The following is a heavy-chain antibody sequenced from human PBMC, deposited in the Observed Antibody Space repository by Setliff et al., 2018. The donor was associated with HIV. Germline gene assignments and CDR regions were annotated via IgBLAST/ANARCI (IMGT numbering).Heavy chain of an antibody. CDR3: ARGRGSQSYYYLDV. D-gene: IGHD3-10*01. CDR2: ISTNNGNT. J-gene: IGHJ6*03. CDR1: GYTFTSYG. Sequence: ASVKVSCKASGYTFTSYGISWVRQAPGQGLEWMGWISTNNGNTIYAQKLQGRVTMTTDTSTTTGYMELRSLRSDDTAVYYCARGRGSQSYYYLDVWGKGTTVTVSS. V-gene: IGHV1-18*01.